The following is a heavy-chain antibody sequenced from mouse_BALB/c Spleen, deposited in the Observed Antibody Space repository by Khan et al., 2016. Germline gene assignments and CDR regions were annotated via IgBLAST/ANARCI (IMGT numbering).Heavy chain of an antibody. CDR2: IDPYNGVT. D-gene: IGHD1-2*01. Sequence: EVQLQEVGPVLVKPGASVKVSCKASGYAFTSYNMYWVKQSHGKSLEWIGYIDPYNGVTSYNQKFKGKATLSVDKSSSTAYMHLNSLTSEDSAVYYCARSDYGYPSVDYWCQGTTLTVSS. J-gene: IGHJ2*01. CDR1: GYAFTSYN. CDR3: ARSDYGYPSVDY. V-gene: IGHV1S135*01.